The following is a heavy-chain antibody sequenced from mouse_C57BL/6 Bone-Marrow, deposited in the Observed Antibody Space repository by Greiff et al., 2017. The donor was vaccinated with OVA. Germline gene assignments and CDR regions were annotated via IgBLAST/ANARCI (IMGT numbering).Heavy chain of an antibody. CDR3: ARGGVYAMDY. Sequence: VQLQQSGAELVRPGTSVKVSCKASGYAFTNYLIEWVKQRPGQGLEWIGVINPGSGGTNYNEKFKGKATLTADKSSSTAYRQLSSLTSEDSAVYFCARGGVYAMDYWGQGTSVTVSS. V-gene: IGHV1-54*01. CDR2: INPGSGGT. J-gene: IGHJ4*01. CDR1: GYAFTNYL.